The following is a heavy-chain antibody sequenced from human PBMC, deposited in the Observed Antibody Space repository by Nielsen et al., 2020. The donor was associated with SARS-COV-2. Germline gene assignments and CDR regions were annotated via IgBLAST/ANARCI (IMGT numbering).Heavy chain of an antibody. V-gene: IGHV3-30-3*01. CDR3: ARALQQRYYYYYYGMDV. J-gene: IGHJ6*02. CDR2: ISYDGSNK. Sequence: VRRAAGKGLEWVAVISYDGSNKYYADSVKGRFTISRDNSKNSLYLQMNSLRAEDTAVYYCARALQQRYYYYYYGMDVWGQGTTVTVSS. D-gene: IGHD6-13*01.